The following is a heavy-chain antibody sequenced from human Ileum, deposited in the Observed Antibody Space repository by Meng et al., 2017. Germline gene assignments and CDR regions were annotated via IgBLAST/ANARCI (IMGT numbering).Heavy chain of an antibody. Sequence: QVQLQESGPRLVKPSQTLSLTCTVSGGSISSGDYYWSWVRQSPGKGPEWIGYIYSDGNTYSNPSLRGRLMISIDTSKNQFSLKLSSVIAADTAVYYCARAPKYCTNAVCSRPLDSWGQGTLVTVSS. CDR3: ARAPKYCTNAVCSRPLDS. V-gene: IGHV4-30-4*01. CDR2: IYSDGNT. D-gene: IGHD2-8*01. CDR1: GGSISSGDYY. J-gene: IGHJ4*02.